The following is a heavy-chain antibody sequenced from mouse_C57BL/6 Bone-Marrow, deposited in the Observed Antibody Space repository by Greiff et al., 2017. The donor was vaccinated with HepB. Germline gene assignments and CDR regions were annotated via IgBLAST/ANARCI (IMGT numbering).Heavy chain of an antibody. CDR1: GYTFTDYY. Sequence: QVHVKQSGAELVRPGASVKLSCKASGYTFTDYYINWVKQRPGQGLEWIARIYPGSGNTYYNEKFKGKATLTAEKSSSTAYMQLSSLTSEDSAVYFCARGGDGYPFDYWGQGTTLTVSS. CDR3: ARGGDGYPFDY. D-gene: IGHD2-3*01. CDR2: IYPGSGNT. J-gene: IGHJ2*01. V-gene: IGHV1-76*01.